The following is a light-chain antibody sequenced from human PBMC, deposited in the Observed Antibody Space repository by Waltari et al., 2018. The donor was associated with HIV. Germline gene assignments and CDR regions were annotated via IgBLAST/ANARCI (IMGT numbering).Light chain of an antibody. V-gene: IGKV2-28*01. CDR2: LRA. CDR3: MQGLQIPRT. CDR1: QSLLHSDGYNY. Sequence: IILTQSPLSLPVTPGKPASISCRSNQSLLHSDGYNYLDWYLQKPGQSPQLLIYLRANRASGVPDRFSGSGSGTDFTLKISRVEAEDVGLYYCMQGLQIPRTFGQGTKVEMK. J-gene: IGKJ1*01.